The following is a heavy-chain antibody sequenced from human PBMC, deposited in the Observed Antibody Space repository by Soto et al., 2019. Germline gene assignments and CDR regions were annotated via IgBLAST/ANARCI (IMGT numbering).Heavy chain of an antibody. J-gene: IGHJ4*02. V-gene: IGHV1-46*01. D-gene: IGHD3-3*02. CDR1: GYSFFSYY. CDR2: FLASGGNT. Sequence: ASVKVSCKASGYSFFSYYIHWVRQAPGQGLEWMGRFLASGGNTFYAQRFRGRVSMTRDTSSTNTVSLELTSLTSDDTAVYYCARGGATIFGVIDSWGQGTRVTVS. CDR3: ARGGATIFGVIDS.